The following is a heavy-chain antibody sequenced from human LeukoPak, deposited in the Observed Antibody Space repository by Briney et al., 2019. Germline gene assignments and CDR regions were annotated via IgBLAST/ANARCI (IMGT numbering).Heavy chain of an antibody. V-gene: IGHV1-2*02. D-gene: IGHD2-15*01. J-gene: IGHJ5*02. CDR1: GYTFTGYY. Sequence: GASVKVYCKASGYTFTGYYMHWVRQAPGQGLEWMGWINPNSGGTNYAQKFQGRVTMTRDTSISTAYMELSRLRSDDTAVYYCAREVGYCSGGSCSDWFDPWGQGTLVTVSS. CDR2: INPNSGGT. CDR3: AREVGYCSGGSCSDWFDP.